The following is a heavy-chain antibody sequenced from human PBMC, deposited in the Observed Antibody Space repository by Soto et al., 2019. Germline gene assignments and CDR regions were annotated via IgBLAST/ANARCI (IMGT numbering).Heavy chain of an antibody. J-gene: IGHJ6*02. V-gene: IGHV3-53*01. Sequence: PGGSLRLSCAASGFTVSSKYMSWVRQAPGKGLEWISVIWSAGLIYYADSVRGRFTISRDISKNTLYLEMTSLRADDTAVYYCAREAPMDVWGQGTTVTVSS. CDR3: AREAPMDV. CDR1: GFTVSSKY. CDR2: IWSAGLI.